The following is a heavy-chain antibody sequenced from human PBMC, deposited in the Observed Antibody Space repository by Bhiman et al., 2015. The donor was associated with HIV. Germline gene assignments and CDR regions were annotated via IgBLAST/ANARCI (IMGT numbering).Heavy chain of an antibody. CDR3: AKDRGRNSGSYYAFDI. Sequence: EVQLVESGGGLVQPGRSLRLSCEASGFTFDDYAMHWVRQAPGKGPEWVSGISWNSGSIGYADSVKGRFTISRDNAKNSLYLQMNSLRAEDTALYYCAKDRGRNSGSYYAFDIWGQGDNGHRLF. D-gene: IGHD1-26*01. CDR2: ISWNSGSI. V-gene: IGHV3-9*01. J-gene: IGHJ3*02. CDR1: GFTFDDYA.